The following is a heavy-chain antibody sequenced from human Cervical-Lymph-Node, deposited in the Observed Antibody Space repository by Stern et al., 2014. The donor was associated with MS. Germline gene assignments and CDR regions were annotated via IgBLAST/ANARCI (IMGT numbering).Heavy chain of an antibody. CDR1: GYTFTSYG. CDR3: ASAFIAVAGTFDY. J-gene: IGHJ4*02. V-gene: IGHV1-18*01. D-gene: IGHD6-19*01. CDR2: INAYNGNT. Sequence: QVQLGQSGAEVKKPGASVKVSCKASGYTFTSYGISWVRQAPGQGLEWMGWINAYNGNTNYAQKLQGRVTMTTDTSTSTAYIELRSLRSDDTAVYYCASAFIAVAGTFDYWGQGTLVTVSS.